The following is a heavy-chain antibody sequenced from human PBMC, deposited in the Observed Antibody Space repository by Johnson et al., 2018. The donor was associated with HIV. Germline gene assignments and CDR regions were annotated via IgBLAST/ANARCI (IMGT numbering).Heavy chain of an antibody. Sequence: EVQLVESGGGLVQPGGSLRLSCAASGFTVSSNYMTWVRQGPGKGLEWVSVINSGGGTYYADSVTGRFTISRDNSKNTLYLQMNSLRAEDTAVYYCARGFSWEDDTFDIWGQGTMVTVSS. D-gene: IGHD2-15*01. V-gene: IGHV3-66*01. CDR2: INSGGGT. J-gene: IGHJ3*02. CDR1: GFTVSSNY. CDR3: ARGFSWEDDTFDI.